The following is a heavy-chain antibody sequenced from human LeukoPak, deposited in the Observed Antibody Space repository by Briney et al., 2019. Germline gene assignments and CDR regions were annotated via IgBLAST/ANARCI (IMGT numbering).Heavy chain of an antibody. CDR1: GGSISSYY. Sequence: PSETLSLTCTVSGGSISSYYWSWIRQPPGKGLEWIGYIYDSGSTNYNPSLKSRVTMSVDTSKNQFSLKLNSVTAADTAVYYCARHPGKSGWSLSVWGQGTSVTVSS. J-gene: IGHJ6*02. CDR2: IYDSGST. V-gene: IGHV4-59*08. CDR3: ARHPGKSGWSLSV. D-gene: IGHD6-19*01.